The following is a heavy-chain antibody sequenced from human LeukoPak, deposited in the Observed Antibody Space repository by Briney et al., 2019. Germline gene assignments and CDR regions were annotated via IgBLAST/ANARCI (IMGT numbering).Heavy chain of an antibody. CDR3: ARGGWDGYFDY. D-gene: IGHD6-19*01. Sequence: SETLSLTCTVSGYSISSGYYWGWIRQPPGKGLEWIGSIYHSGSTYYNPSLKSRVTISVDTSKNQFSLKLSSVTAADTAVYYCARGGWDGYFDYWGQGTLVTVSS. V-gene: IGHV4-38-2*02. CDR1: GYSISSGYY. J-gene: IGHJ4*02. CDR2: IYHSGST.